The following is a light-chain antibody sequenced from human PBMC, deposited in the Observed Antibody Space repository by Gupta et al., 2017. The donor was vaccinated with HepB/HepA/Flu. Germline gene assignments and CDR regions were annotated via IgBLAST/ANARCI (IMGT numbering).Light chain of an antibody. Sequence: QSVLTQPPSVSAAPVQKVTISCSGSSSNIGNNYVSWYQQLPGTAPKLLIYDNNKRPSGIPDRFSGSKSGTSATLGITGLQTGDEADYYCGTWDSSLSAVVFGGVTKLTVL. CDR2: DNN. V-gene: IGLV1-51*01. J-gene: IGLJ2*01. CDR3: GTWDSSLSAVV. CDR1: SSNIGNNY.